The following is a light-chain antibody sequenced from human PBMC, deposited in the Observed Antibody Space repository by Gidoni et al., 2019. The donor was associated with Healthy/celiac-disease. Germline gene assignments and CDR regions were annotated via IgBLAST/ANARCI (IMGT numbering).Light chain of an antibody. V-gene: IGKV3-11*01. J-gene: IGKJ4*01. CDR3: QQRSNLT. CDR2: DAS. Sequence: EIVLTQSPATLSLSPGERATLSCRASQSVSSYLAWYQQKPGQAPRLLIYDASNRATGIPARFSGSGSGTDFTLTISSLEPEDFAVYYCQQRSNLTFXGXTKVEIK. CDR1: QSVSSY.